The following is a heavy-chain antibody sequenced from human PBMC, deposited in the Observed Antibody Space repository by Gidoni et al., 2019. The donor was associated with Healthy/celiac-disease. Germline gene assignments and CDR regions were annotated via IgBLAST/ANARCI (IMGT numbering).Heavy chain of an antibody. CDR3: ARASPGEQQLPYFDY. V-gene: IGHV1-2*04. Sequence: QVQLVQSGADVKKPGASVTVSCKASGYNLTGYYMHWVLQAPGQGLEGMGWINPNSGGTNYAQKVQGWVTMTRDTSISTAYMELSRLRSDDTAVYYGARASPGEQQLPYFDYWGQGTLVTVSS. J-gene: IGHJ4*02. CDR2: INPNSGGT. CDR1: GYNLTGYY. D-gene: IGHD6-13*01.